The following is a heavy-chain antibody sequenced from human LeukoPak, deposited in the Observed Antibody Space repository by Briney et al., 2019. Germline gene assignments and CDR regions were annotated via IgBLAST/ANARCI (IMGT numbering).Heavy chain of an antibody. D-gene: IGHD3-10*01. CDR3: AKDSAARRGSGSYYQDY. V-gene: IGHV3-9*01. Sequence: PGGSLRLSCAASGFTFDDYAMHWVRQAPGKGLEWVSGISWNSGSIGYADSVKGRFTISRDNAKNSLYLQMNSLRAEDTALYYCAKDSAARRGSGSYYQDYWGQGTLVTVSS. J-gene: IGHJ4*02. CDR1: GFTFDDYA. CDR2: ISWNSGSI.